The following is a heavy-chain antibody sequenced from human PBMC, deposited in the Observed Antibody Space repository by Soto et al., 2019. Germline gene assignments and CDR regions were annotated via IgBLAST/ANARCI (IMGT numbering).Heavy chain of an antibody. CDR1: GYTFTSYG. Sequence: ASVKVSCKASGYTFTSYGISWVRQAPGQGLEWMGWISAYNGNTNYAQKLQGRVTMTTDTSTSTAYMELRSLRSDDTAVYYCARDGTLFDSSGYYYLYWGQGTLVTVSS. CDR3: ARDGTLFDSSGYYYLY. V-gene: IGHV1-18*01. D-gene: IGHD3-22*01. CDR2: ISAYNGNT. J-gene: IGHJ4*02.